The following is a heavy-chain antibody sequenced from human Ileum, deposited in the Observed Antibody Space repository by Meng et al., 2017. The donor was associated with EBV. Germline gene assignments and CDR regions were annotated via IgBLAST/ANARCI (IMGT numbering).Heavy chain of an antibody. Sequence: QGRLQDSGPGLVKPSDTLSLTCAVSGYSISTTNWWGWIRQPPGKGLEWIGHIYYSGTTYNNPSLKSRVTMSIDPSKNQFSLKLSSVTAVDTAVYYCARNSESGSYIDYWGLGTLVTVSS. J-gene: IGHJ4*02. D-gene: IGHD1-26*01. CDR2: IYYSGTT. CDR1: GYSISTTNW. CDR3: ARNSESGSYIDY. V-gene: IGHV4-28*01.